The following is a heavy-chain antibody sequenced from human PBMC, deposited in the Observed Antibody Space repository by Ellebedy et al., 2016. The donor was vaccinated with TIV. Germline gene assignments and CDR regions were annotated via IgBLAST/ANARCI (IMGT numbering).Heavy chain of an antibody. CDR3: GKGTVGATLIDY. D-gene: IGHD1-26*01. CDR2: MTGITGVT. Sequence: GESLKISCTASGFIFRNNNMYWVRQAPGKGLEYVSYMTGITGVTYYADSVKGRFTISRDNSKNSLYLQMNSLTTEDTALYYCGKGTVGATLIDYWGQGTLVTVSS. CDR1: GFIFRNNN. V-gene: IGHV3-43*02. J-gene: IGHJ4*02.